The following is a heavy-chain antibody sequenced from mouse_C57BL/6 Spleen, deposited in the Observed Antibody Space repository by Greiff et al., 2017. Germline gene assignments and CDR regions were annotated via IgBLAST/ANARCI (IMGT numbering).Heavy chain of an antibody. Sequence: QVQLQQPGAELVRPGSSVKLSCKASGYTFTSYWMPWVKQRPIQGLEWIGNIYPSDSETHYNQKFKDKATLTVDKSSSTAYMQLSSLTSEDSAVYYCARGGTGTGYFDVGGTGTTVTVSS. V-gene: IGHV1-52*01. D-gene: IGHD4-1*01. CDR1: GYTFTSYW. J-gene: IGHJ1*03. CDR3: ARGGTGTGYFDV. CDR2: IYPSDSET.